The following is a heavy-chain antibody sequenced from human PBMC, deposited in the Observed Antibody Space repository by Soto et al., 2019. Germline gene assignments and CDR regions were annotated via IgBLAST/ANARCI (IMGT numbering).Heavy chain of an antibody. Sequence: ASVKGSCKASGFTFTGAAVQWVRQARGQRLEWIGWIVVCSGNTNYAQKFQERVTITRDISTSTAYMELRSLRSDDTAVYYCARVVRGGAHDYWGQGTLVTVSS. CDR3: ARVVRGGAHDY. CDR2: IVVCSGNT. CDR1: GFTFTGAA. J-gene: IGHJ4*02. D-gene: IGHD3-3*01. V-gene: IGHV1-58*01.